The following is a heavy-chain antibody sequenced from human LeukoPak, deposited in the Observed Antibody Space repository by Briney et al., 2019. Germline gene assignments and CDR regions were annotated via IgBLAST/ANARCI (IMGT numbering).Heavy chain of an antibody. J-gene: IGHJ5*02. Sequence: PGGSLRLSCAASGFTFSSYSMNWVRQAPGKGLEWVSYISSSSSTIYYADSVKGRFTISRDNAKNSLYLQMNSLRAEDTAVYYCARGDEGWATVTTGWFDPWGQGTLVTVSS. CDR3: ARGDEGWATVTTGWFDP. V-gene: IGHV3-48*01. CDR1: GFTFSSYS. D-gene: IGHD4-17*01. CDR2: ISSSSSTI.